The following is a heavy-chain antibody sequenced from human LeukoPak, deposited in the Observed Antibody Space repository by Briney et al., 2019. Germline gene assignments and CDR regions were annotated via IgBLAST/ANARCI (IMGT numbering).Heavy chain of an antibody. J-gene: IGHJ4*02. CDR3: ARDTYDSSGYVDY. CDR1: GYSISSGY. Sequence: LSLTCTVSGYSISSGYYWGWIRQPPGKGLEWVAVISYDGSNKYYADSVKGRFTISRDNSKNTLYLQMNSLRAEDTAVYYCARDTYDSSGYVDYWGQGTLVTVSS. CDR2: ISYDGSNK. V-gene: IGHV3-30*03. D-gene: IGHD3-22*01.